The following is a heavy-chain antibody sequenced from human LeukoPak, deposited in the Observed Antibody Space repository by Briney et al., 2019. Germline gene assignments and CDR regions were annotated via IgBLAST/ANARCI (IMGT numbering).Heavy chain of an antibody. V-gene: IGHV3-30*18. Sequence: PGGSLRLSCAASGFTFSSYGMHWVRQAPGKGLEWVAVIPYDGSNKYYADSVKGRFTISRDNSKNTLYLQMNSLRAEDTAVYYCAKNLYDFWSGYCLDYWGQGTLVTVSS. CDR3: AKNLYDFWSGYCLDY. CDR2: IPYDGSNK. D-gene: IGHD3-3*01. J-gene: IGHJ4*02. CDR1: GFTFSSYG.